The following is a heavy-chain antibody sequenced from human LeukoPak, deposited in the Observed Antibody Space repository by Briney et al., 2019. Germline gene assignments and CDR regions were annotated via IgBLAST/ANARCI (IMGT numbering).Heavy chain of an antibody. CDR1: GYTFTSYG. CDR3: AQWMYSSVQNSNWFDP. CDR2: ICAYNGNT. V-gene: IGHV1-18*01. Sequence: PGASVKVSCKASGYTFTSYGISWVRPAPGQGLEWMGWICAYNGNTNYAQKLQGRVTMTTDTSTSTAYMELRSLRSDDTAVYYCAQWMYSSVQNSNWFDPWGQGTLVTVSS. D-gene: IGHD6-25*01. J-gene: IGHJ5*02.